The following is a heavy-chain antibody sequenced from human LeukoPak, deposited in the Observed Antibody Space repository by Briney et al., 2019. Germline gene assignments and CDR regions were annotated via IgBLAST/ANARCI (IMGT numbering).Heavy chain of an antibody. CDR2: INPSGGST. Sequence: ASLKVSCKASGYTFTSYYMHWVRQAPGQGLEWMGIINPSGGSTSYAQKFQGRVTMTRDTSTSTVYMELSSLRSEDTAVYYCVYGDYVGWFDPWGQGTLVTVSS. D-gene: IGHD4-17*01. CDR3: VYGDYVGWFDP. V-gene: IGHV1-46*01. J-gene: IGHJ5*02. CDR1: GYTFTSYY.